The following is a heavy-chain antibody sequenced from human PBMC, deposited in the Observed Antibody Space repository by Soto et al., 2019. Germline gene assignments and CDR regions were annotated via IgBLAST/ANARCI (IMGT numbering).Heavy chain of an antibody. CDR2: IIPIFGTA. CDR3: ARVLGYSGYDNRYYFAY. V-gene: IGHV1-69*13. D-gene: IGHD5-12*01. Sequence: GASVKVSCKASGYTFTSYGISWVRQAPGQGLEWMGGIIPIFGTANYAQKFQGRVTITADESTSTAYMELSSLRSEDTAVYYCARVLGYSGYDNRYYFAYWGQGTLVPVSS. CDR1: GYTFTSYG. J-gene: IGHJ4*02.